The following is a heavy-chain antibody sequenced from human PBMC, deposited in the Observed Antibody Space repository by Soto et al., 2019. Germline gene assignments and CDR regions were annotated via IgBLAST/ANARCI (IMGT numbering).Heavy chain of an antibody. V-gene: IGHV4-39*01. CDR1: GGSISTSAYY. CDR2: VYYSGST. D-gene: IGHD3-10*01. CDR3: ARRRGAGLDY. Sequence: LSLTCTGSGGSISTSAYYWDWVRQPPGKGLEWIGSVYYSGSTFYSPSLKSRVSIAIDTSKNQFFLSLNSVTAAETAVYYCARRRGAGLDYWGQGTLVTVS. J-gene: IGHJ4*02.